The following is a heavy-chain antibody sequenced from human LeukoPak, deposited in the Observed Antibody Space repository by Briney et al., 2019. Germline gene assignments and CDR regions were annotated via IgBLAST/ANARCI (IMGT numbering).Heavy chain of an antibody. D-gene: IGHD1-26*01. J-gene: IGHJ4*02. CDR1: GGSFSGYY. CDR2: INHSGST. Sequence: PSETLSLTCAVYGGSFSGYYWSWIRQPPGKGLEWIGEINHSGSTNYNPSLKSRVTMSVDTSKNQFSLKLSSVTAADTAVYYCARGLVGATIFHYGGQGTLVTASS. V-gene: IGHV4-34*01. CDR3: ARGLVGATIFHY.